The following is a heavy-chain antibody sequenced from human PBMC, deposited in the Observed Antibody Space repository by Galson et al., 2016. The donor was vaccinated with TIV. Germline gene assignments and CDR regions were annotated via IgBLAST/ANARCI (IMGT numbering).Heavy chain of an antibody. D-gene: IGHD3-10*01. V-gene: IGHV2-70*11. CDR2: IDWDDDK. Sequence: PALVKPTQTLTLTCTLSGFSLSTSRMSVSWIRQPPGKALEWLARIDWDDDKYYSTSLQTRLTISKDTSKNQVVLTMTHMDRVDTATYYCAWTLWVGDLSVFHYFYTDVWGTGTTVTVS. CDR1: GFSLSTSRMS. J-gene: IGHJ6*03. CDR3: AWTLWVGDLSVFHYFYTDV.